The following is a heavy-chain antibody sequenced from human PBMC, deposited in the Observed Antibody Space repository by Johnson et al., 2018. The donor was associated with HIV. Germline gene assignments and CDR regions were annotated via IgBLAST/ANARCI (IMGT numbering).Heavy chain of an antibody. J-gene: IGHJ3*02. D-gene: IGHD7-27*01. CDR3: ARDQTGVTTI. V-gene: IGHV3-9*01. CDR2: ISWNSGSI. Sequence: VQLVESGGGLVQSGRSLRLSCAASGFTFDDYAMHWVQQAPGKGLEWVSGISWNSGSIGYADSVKGRFTISRDNSKNTLYLQMNSLRAEDTAVYYCARDQTGVTTIWGQGTMVTVSS. CDR1: GFTFDDYA.